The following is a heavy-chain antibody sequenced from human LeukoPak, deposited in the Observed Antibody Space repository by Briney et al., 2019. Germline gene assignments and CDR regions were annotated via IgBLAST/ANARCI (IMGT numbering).Heavy chain of an antibody. CDR1: GGSFSGYY. V-gene: IGHV4-34*01. CDR2: IYYSGST. CDR3: ARPTGYSYGIGYMDV. Sequence: SETLSLTCAVYGGSFSGYYWSWIRQPPGKGLEWIGSIYYSGSTYYNPSLKSRVTISVDTSKNQFSLKLSSVTAADTAVYYCARPTGYSYGIGYMDVWGKGTTVTVSS. J-gene: IGHJ6*03. D-gene: IGHD5-18*01.